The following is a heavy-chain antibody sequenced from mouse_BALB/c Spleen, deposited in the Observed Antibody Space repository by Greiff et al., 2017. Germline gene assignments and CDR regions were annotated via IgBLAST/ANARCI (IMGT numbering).Heavy chain of an antibody. CDR1: GYTFTSYW. Sequence: QVQLKQPGAELVRPGASVKLSCKASGYTFTSYWINWVKQRPGQGLEWIGNIYPSDSYTNYNQKFKDKATLTVDKSSSTAYMQLSSPTSEDSAVYYCTRWGRAMDYWGQGTSVTVSS. J-gene: IGHJ4*01. CDR3: TRWGRAMDY. V-gene: IGHV1-69*02. CDR2: IYPSDSYT.